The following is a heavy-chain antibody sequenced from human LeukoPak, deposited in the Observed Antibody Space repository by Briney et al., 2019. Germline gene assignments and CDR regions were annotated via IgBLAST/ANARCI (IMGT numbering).Heavy chain of an antibody. V-gene: IGHV4-34*01. CDR2: INHSGST. D-gene: IGHD6-13*01. Sequence: SETLSHTCAVYGGSFSGYYWSWIRQPPGKGLERIGEINHSGSTNYNPSLKSRVTISVDTSKNQFSLKLSSVTAADTAVYYCARVSPAAGAFDYWGQGTLVTVSS. CDR1: GGSFSGYY. CDR3: ARVSPAAGAFDY. J-gene: IGHJ4*02.